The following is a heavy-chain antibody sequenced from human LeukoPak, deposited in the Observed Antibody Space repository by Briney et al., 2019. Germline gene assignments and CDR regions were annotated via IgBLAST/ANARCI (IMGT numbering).Heavy chain of an antibody. D-gene: IGHD6-6*01. CDR3: ARGGIAGRPVYYYYMDV. V-gene: IGHV3-21*01. CDR2: ISAVSTYI. CDR1: GFTFSSYT. Sequence: GGSLRLSCAASGFTFSSYTIHWVRQAPGKGLEWVSSISAVSTYIYYADSVKGRFTISRDNVEKSAYLELSGLTAHDTAIYYCARGGIAGRPVYYYYMDVWGKGATVTVSS. J-gene: IGHJ6*03.